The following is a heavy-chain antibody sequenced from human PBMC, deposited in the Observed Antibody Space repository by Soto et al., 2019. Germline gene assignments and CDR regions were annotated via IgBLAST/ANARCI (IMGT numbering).Heavy chain of an antibody. Sequence: EVQLVESGGGLIQPGGSLRLSCAVSGFTVSNNYMSWVRQAPGKGLEGVSVIYSGGYTAYGDSVKGRFTISRDNSKNTQKLQSNGRGADGWAVYYWGTEAGGGGYWGQGTLVTVSS. V-gene: IGHV3-53*01. D-gene: IGHD3-10*01. CDR3: GTEAGGGGY. CDR1: GFTVSNNY. J-gene: IGHJ4*02. CDR2: IYSGGYT.